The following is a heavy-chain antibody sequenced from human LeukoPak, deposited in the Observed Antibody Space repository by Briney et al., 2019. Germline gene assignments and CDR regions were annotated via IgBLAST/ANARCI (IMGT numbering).Heavy chain of an antibody. CDR1: GFTFSTVC. J-gene: IGHJ4*02. CDR2: FINDGSYT. V-gene: IGHV3-74*01. CDR3: ARAESGWKTYYFDY. Sequence: GGSLRLSCAASGFTFSTVCMRWVRQAPGKGLMWVSYFINDGSYTTYANSVKGRFTISRDNAKNSLYLQMNSLRAEDTAVYYCARAESGWKTYYFDYWGQGTLVTVSS. D-gene: IGHD6-19*01.